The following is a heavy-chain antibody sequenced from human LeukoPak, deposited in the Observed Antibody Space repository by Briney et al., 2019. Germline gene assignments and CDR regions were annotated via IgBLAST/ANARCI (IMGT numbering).Heavy chain of an antibody. J-gene: IGHJ4*02. V-gene: IGHV3-74*01. Sequence: GGSLRLSCAASGFTFSTYWMHWVRQVPGKGLVWVSRISSDGANANYADSVKGRFAISRDNAKNTLYLQMNSLRAEDTAVYYCVLLSLTPGWGQGTLVTASS. D-gene: IGHD3-10*01. CDR3: VLLSLTPG. CDR1: GFTFSTYW. CDR2: ISSDGANA.